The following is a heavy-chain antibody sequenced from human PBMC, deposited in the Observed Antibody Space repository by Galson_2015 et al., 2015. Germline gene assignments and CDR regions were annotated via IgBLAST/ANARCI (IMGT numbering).Heavy chain of an antibody. CDR3: ARDVGYCSSTSCFTRGARGAFDI. J-gene: IGHJ3*02. CDR1: GFTFSDYY. V-gene: IGHV3-11*01. CDR2: ISSSGSTI. D-gene: IGHD2-2*02. Sequence: LRLSCAASGFTFSDYYMSWIRQAPGKGLEWVSYISSSGSTIYYADSVKGRFTISRDNAKNSLYLQMNSLRAEDTAVYYCARDVGYCSSTSCFTRGARGAFDIWGQGTMVTVSS.